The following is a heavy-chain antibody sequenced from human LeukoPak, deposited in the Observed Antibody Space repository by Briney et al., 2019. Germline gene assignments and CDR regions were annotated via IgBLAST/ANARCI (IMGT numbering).Heavy chain of an antibody. V-gene: IGHV3-20*04. CDR1: GFTFSSFG. J-gene: IGHJ4*02. CDR3: ARVASSSWFGAFGY. Sequence: GRSLRLSCAASGFTFSSFGMNWVRQAPGKGLEWVSGINWKGGSTGYADSVKGRFTISRDDAKNSLYLQMNSLGAEDTALCYCARVASSSWFGAFGYWGQGTLVTVSS. D-gene: IGHD6-13*01. CDR2: INWKGGST.